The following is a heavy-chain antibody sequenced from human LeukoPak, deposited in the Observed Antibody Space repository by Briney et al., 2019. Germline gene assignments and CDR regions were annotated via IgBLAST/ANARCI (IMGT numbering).Heavy chain of an antibody. CDR2: ISGSGGST. D-gene: IGHD2-2*01. CDR3: AKDTGQVVPAAFFDY. CDR1: GFPFSSYA. J-gene: IGHJ4*02. V-gene: IGHV3-23*01. Sequence: PGGSLRLSCAASGFPFSSYAMSWVRQAPGKGLEWVSAISGSGGSTYYADSVKGRFTISRDNSRNTLYLQMNSLRAEDTAVYYCAKDTGQVVPAAFFDYWGQGTLVTVSS.